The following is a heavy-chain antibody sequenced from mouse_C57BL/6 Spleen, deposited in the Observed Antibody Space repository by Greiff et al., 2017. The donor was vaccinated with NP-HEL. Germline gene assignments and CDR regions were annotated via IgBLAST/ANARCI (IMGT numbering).Heavy chain of an antibody. D-gene: IGHD1-1*01. CDR1: GYTFTSYW. Sequence: QVQLQQPGAELVKPGASVKLSCKASGYTFTSYWMHWVKQRPGQGLEWIGMIHPNSGSTNYNEKFKSKATLTVDKSSSTAYMQLSSLTSEDSAVYYCARRGGTAVLNWYFDVWGTGTTVTVSS. CDR3: ARRGGTAVLNWYFDV. V-gene: IGHV1-64*01. CDR2: IHPNSGST. J-gene: IGHJ1*03.